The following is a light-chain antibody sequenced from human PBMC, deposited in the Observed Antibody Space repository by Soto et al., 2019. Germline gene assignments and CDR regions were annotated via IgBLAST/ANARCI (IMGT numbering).Light chain of an antibody. CDR3: QQNFNTWT. V-gene: IGKV1-39*01. CDR1: QNIGRS. CDR2: AAS. Sequence: DIQMTQSPSSLSASVGDRVTITCRAGQNIGRSLNWYQQKPGKAPKRLIYAASGLQIGVPPRFSGSGSGTDFTLTISSLQPEDFATYYYQQNFNTWTFGQGTKVEMK. J-gene: IGKJ1*01.